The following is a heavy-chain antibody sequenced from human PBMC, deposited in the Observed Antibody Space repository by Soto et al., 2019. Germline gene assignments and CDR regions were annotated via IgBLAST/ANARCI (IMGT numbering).Heavy chain of an antibody. Sequence: QVQLVQSGAEVQKPGASVKVSCKPLGSSFTGHYMIWVRQAPGQGLEWVGWINPKSGGTSYAQKFQGRVAMTRDTSIGAAYMELSDLRSDDTAVYYCARGGTDGDSTGVDHWGQGTLVTVSS. J-gene: IGHJ4*02. V-gene: IGHV1-2*02. CDR1: GSSFTGHY. D-gene: IGHD4-17*01. CDR2: INPKSGGT. CDR3: ARGGTDGDSTGVDH.